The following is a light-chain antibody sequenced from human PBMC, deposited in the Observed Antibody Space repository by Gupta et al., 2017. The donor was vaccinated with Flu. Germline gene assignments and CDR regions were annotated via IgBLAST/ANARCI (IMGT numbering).Light chain of an antibody. CDR1: QSISKW. J-gene: IGKJ2*01. CDR3: QEVNTFPYT. V-gene: IGKV1-5*03. Sequence: DIQLTQSPSILSASVGDRVTLTCRASQSISKWLVWYQQKPGNAPKLLIYKASTLESGVPSRFSGSGSGTEFTLTISGLQPDDFATYYCQEVNTFPYTFGQGTQLEI. CDR2: KAS.